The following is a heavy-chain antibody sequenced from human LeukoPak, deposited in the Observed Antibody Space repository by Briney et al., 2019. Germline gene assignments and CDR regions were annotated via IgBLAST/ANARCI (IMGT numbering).Heavy chain of an antibody. Sequence: PGRSLRLSCAASGFTFSDYYMSWIRQAPGKGLEWASYISSSGSTIYYADSVKGRFTISRDNAKNSLYLQMNSLRAEDTAVYYCARSPRVSSGWYGMDVWGQGTTVTVSS. CDR3: ARSPRVSSGWYGMDV. J-gene: IGHJ6*02. V-gene: IGHV3-11*01. CDR2: ISSSGSTI. D-gene: IGHD6-19*01. CDR1: GFTFSDYY.